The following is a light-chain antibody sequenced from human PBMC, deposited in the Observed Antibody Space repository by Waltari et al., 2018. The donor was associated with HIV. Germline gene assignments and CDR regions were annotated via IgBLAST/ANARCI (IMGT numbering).Light chain of an antibody. CDR2: SPN. Sequence: QTVVTQEPSFSVSPGGTVTPTRGLSSGSVSTTYYPSWYHQTPGQTPPTLIYSPNTRSSGVPDRFSGSILGNKAALTITGAQADDESDYYCVLYMGSGIWVFGGGTKLTVL. V-gene: IGLV8-61*01. CDR1: SGSVSTTYY. J-gene: IGLJ3*02. CDR3: VLYMGSGIWV.